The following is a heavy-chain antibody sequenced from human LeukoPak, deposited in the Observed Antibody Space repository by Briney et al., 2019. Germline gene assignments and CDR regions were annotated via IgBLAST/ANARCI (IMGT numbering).Heavy chain of an antibody. CDR3: ARTPRRAYCSGGRCYGKFDY. CDR1: GGSISSYY. Sequence: SETLSLTCTVSGGSISSYYWSWIRQPAGKGLEWIGRIYTSGSTNYNPSLKSRVTMSVDTSKNQFSLKLSSVTAADTAVYYCARTPRRAYCSGGRCYGKFDYWGQGTLVTVSS. CDR2: IYTSGST. V-gene: IGHV4-4*07. J-gene: IGHJ4*02. D-gene: IGHD2-15*01.